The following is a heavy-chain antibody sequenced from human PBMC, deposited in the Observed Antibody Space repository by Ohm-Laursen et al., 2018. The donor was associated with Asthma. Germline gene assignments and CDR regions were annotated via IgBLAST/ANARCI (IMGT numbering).Heavy chain of an antibody. J-gene: IGHJ4*02. CDR3: ARGVGYHLF. Sequence: SETLSLTCTVSGGSISSGDYYWSWIRQPPGKGLEWIGYVSYSGSTNYNPSLKSRVTISADTSKNQFSLRLSSVTAADTAEYYCARGVGYHLFWGQGTLVTVSS. D-gene: IGHD3-22*01. V-gene: IGHV4-61*08. CDR2: VSYSGST. CDR1: GGSISSGDYY.